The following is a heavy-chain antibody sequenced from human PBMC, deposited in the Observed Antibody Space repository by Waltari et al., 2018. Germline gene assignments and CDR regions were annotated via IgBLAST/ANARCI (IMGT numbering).Heavy chain of an antibody. CDR2: IYYSGIT. CDR1: GGSISSGGYY. Sequence: QVQLQESGPGLVKPSQTLSLTCTVSGGSISSGGYYWSWIRQHPGKGLEWIGYIYYSGITYYKPSLKSRVTMSVDTSKNQFSLKLSSVTAADTAVYYCARAGREGWFDPWGQGTLVTVSS. J-gene: IGHJ5*02. V-gene: IGHV4-31*03. CDR3: ARAGREGWFDP. D-gene: IGHD3-10*01.